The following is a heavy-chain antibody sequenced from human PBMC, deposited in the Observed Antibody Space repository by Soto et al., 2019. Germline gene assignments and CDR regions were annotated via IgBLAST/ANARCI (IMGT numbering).Heavy chain of an antibody. CDR1: GFTFSSYG. J-gene: IGHJ6*02. V-gene: IGHV3-30*18. CDR3: AKDWSYDFWSGYSKYYYYGMDV. D-gene: IGHD3-3*01. Sequence: GGSLRLSCAASGFTFSSYGMHWVRQAPGKGLEWVAVISFDGSNKYYADSLKGRFTISRDNSKNTLYLQMNSLRAEDTAVYYCAKDWSYDFWSGYSKYYYYGMDVWGQGTTVTVSS. CDR2: ISFDGSNK.